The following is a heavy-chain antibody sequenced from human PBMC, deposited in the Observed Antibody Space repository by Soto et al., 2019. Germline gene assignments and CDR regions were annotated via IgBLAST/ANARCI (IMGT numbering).Heavy chain of an antibody. J-gene: IGHJ6*01. CDR2: IDSSGSTI. V-gene: IGHV3-11*01. CDR3: ARGGEYYYGMDV. CDR1: GFTFNNYY. Sequence: QVQLVESGGGLVKPGGSLTLSCAASGFTFNNYYMTWVRQAPGKGLEWVSFIDSSGSTIYYGDSVKGRFTISRDSAKNSLYLQMNILRAADTAVYYCARGGEYYYGMDVWGQGTTVTVSS.